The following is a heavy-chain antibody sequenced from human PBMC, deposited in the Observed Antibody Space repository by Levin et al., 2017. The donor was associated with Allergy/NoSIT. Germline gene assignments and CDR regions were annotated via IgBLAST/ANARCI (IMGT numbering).Heavy chain of an antibody. CDR2: ISYDGSNK. CDR1: GFTFSSYA. CDR3: ARDSPAGVFDY. D-gene: IGHD7-27*01. V-gene: IGHV3-30-3*01. J-gene: IGHJ4*02. Sequence: PGGSLRLSCAASGFTFSSYAMHWVRQAPGKGLEWVAVISYDGSNKYYADSVKGRFTISRDNSKNTLYLQMNSLRAEDTAVYYCARDSPAGVFDYWGQGTLVTVSS.